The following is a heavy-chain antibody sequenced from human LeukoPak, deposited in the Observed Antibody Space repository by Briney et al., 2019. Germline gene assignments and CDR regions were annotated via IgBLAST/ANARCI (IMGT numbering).Heavy chain of an antibody. V-gene: IGHV3-48*01. CDR2: ISSSSSTI. Sequence: GGSLRLSCAASGFPFSSYSMNWVRQAPGKGLERVSYISSSSSTIYYADSVKGRFTISRDNAKNTLYLQMNSLRAEDTAVYYCARDYEWLRLWGQGTLVTVSS. CDR3: ARDYEWLRL. J-gene: IGHJ4*02. D-gene: IGHD5-12*01. CDR1: GFPFSSYS.